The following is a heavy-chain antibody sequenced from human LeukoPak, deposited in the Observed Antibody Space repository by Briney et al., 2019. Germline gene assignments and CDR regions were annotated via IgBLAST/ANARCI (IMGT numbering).Heavy chain of an antibody. V-gene: IGHV4-59*12. Sequence: SETLSLTCTVSGGSISSYYWSWIRQPPGKGLEWIGYIYYSGSTNYNPSLKNRVTISVDTSKNQFSLKLSSVTAADTAVYYCARDDNYYDSSGYYQWGQGTLVTVSS. J-gene: IGHJ4*02. CDR2: IYYSGST. CDR3: ARDDNYYDSSGYYQ. D-gene: IGHD3-22*01. CDR1: GGSISSYY.